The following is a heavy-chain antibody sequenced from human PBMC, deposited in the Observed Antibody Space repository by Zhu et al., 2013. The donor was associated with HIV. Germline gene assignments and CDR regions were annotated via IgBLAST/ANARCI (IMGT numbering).Heavy chain of an antibody. V-gene: IGHV1-69*01. CDR2: IIPIFGTA. J-gene: IGHJ1*01. Sequence: QVQLVQSGAEVKKPGSSVKVSCKASGGTFSSYAISWVRQAPGQGLEWMGGIIPIFGTANYAQKFQGRVTITADESTSTAYMELSSLRSEDTAVYYCARSGHYYDSSGYYYGLVGEYFQHWGQGTLVTVSS. D-gene: IGHD3-22*01. CDR1: GGTFSSYA. CDR3: ARSGHYYDSSGYYYGLVGEYFQH.